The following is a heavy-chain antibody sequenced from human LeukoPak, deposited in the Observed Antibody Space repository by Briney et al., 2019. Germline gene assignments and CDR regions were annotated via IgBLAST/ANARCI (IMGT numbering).Heavy chain of an antibody. CDR3: AKDPTVVIYYYYGMDV. Sequence: GRSLRLSCAASGFTFDDYTMHWVRQAPGKGLEWVSGISWNSGSIGYADSVKGRFTISRDNAKNSLYLQMNSLRAEDTAVYYCAKDPTVVIYYYYGMDVWGQGTTVTVSS. D-gene: IGHD4-23*01. CDR1: GFTFDDYT. V-gene: IGHV3-9*01. J-gene: IGHJ6*02. CDR2: ISWNSGSI.